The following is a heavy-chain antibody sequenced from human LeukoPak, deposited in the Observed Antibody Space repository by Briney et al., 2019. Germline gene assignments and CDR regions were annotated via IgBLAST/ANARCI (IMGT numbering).Heavy chain of an antibody. CDR2: IKPDGTQN. CDR1: GLTFSSYW. D-gene: IGHD6-13*01. J-gene: IGHJ6*02. V-gene: IGHV3-7*04. CDR3: ARLRPYSSSWYAYYGMDV. Sequence: GGSLRLSCVASGLTFSSYWMTWVRQAPGKGLEWVANIKPDGTQNYYVDSVKGRFTISRDNAKNSLYLQMNSLRADETAVYYCARLRPYSSSWYAYYGMDVWGQGTTVTVSS.